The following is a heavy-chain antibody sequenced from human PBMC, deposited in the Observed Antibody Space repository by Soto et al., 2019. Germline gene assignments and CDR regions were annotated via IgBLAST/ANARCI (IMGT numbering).Heavy chain of an antibody. V-gene: IGHV3-23*01. Sequence: GGSLRLSCAASGFTISSDAMSLVRQAPGKLLEWVSAIRGSGGRTYYADSAKGRFTISRDNSKNTLYLQTNRLIAGDTAVYYCAKGTLLDSIVVVVAASPYAPNWFDPSGQGTLVTVSS. J-gene: IGHJ5*02. CDR2: IRGSGGRT. D-gene: IGHD2-15*01. CDR3: AKGTLLDSIVVVVAASPYAPNWFDP. CDR1: GFTISSDA.